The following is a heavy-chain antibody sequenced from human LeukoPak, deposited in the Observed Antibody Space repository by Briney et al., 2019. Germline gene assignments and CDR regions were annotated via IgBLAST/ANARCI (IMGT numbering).Heavy chain of an antibody. J-gene: IGHJ4*02. D-gene: IGHD5-12*01. CDR1: GFTFSSYA. CDR3: ARDPGTGRFGYSGYDYGDYFDY. CDR2: ISYDGSNK. V-gene: IGHV3-30*04. Sequence: PGRSLRLSCAASGFTFSSYAIHWVRQAPGKGLEWVAVISYDGSNKYYADSVKGRFTISRDNSKNTLYLQMNSLRAEDTAVYYCARDPGTGRFGYSGYDYGDYFDYWGQRTLVTVSS.